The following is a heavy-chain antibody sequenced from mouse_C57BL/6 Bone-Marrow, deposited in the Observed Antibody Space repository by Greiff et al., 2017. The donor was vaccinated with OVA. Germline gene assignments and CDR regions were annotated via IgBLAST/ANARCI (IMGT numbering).Heavy chain of an antibody. V-gene: IGHV1-55*01. J-gene: IGHJ1*03. CDR2: IYPGNGST. CDR1: GYTFTSYW. D-gene: IGHD1-1*01. Sequence: VQLQQSGAELVKPGASVKMSCKASGYTFTSYWITWVKQRPGQGLEWIGDIYPGNGSTNYNEKFKSKATLTVDTSSSTAYMQLSSLTSEDSADYYCARRDYGSSYWYIDVWSTGTTVTVSS. CDR3: ARRDYGSSYWYIDV.